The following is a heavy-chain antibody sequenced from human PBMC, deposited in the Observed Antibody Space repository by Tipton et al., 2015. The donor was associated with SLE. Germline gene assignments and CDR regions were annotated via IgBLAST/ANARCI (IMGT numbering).Heavy chain of an antibody. D-gene: IGHD6-6*01. CDR2: IYHSGST. Sequence: LRLSCAVYGGSFSGYYWSWIRQPPGKGLEWIGSIYHSGSTYYNPSLKSRVTISVDTSKNQFSLKLSSVTAADTAVYYCARVLAAQGGYWGQGTLVTVSS. CDR3: ARVLAAQGGY. J-gene: IGHJ4*02. V-gene: IGHV4-34*01. CDR1: GGSFSGYY.